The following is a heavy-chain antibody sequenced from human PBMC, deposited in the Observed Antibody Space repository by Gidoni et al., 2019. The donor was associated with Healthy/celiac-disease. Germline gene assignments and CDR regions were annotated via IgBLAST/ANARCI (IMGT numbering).Heavy chain of an antibody. V-gene: IGHV3-49*04. J-gene: IGHJ6*02. Sequence: EVQLVESGGGLVQPGRSLRLSCTASGFTFGDYAMSWVRQAPGKGLEWVGFIRSKAYGGTTEYAASVKGRFTISRDDSKSIAYLQMNSLKTEDTAVYYCTRDPKITMVRGVPYYYGMDVWGQGTTVTVSS. CDR3: TRDPKITMVRGVPYYYGMDV. CDR1: GFTFGDYA. D-gene: IGHD3-10*01. CDR2: IRSKAYGGTT.